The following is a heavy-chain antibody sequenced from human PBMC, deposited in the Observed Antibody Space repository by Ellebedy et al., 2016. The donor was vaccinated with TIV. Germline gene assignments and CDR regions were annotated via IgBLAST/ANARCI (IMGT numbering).Heavy chain of an antibody. D-gene: IGHD3-10*01. J-gene: IGHJ5*02. CDR2: IYYSGST. CDR1: GGSISRSSYY. CDR3: ARWFGELLYVRWFDP. V-gene: IGHV4-39*01. Sequence: GSLRLSCTVSGGSISRSSYYWGWIRQPPGKGLEWIGSIYYSGSTDYNPSLKSRVTISADTSKNQFSLRLSSVTAADTAVYYCARWFGELLYVRWFDPWGQGTLAIVSS.